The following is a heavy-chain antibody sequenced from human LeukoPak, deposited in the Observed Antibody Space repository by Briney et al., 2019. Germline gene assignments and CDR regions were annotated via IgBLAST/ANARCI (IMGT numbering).Heavy chain of an antibody. D-gene: IGHD2-2*01. V-gene: IGHV4-61*02. CDR1: GGSISSGSYY. CDR2: IYTSGST. Sequence: SQTLSLTCTVSGGSISSGSYYWSWIRQPAGKGLEWIGRIYTSGSTNYNPSLKSRVTISVDTSKNQFSLKLSSVTAADTAVYYCAPSYCSSTSCYDSTFDYWGQGTLVTVSS. CDR3: APSYCSSTSCYDSTFDY. J-gene: IGHJ4*02.